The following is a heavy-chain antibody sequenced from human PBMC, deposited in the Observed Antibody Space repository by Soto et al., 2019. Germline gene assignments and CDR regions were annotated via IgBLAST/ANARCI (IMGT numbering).Heavy chain of an antibody. Sequence: SETLSLTCAVYGGSFSGYYWSWIRQPPGKGLEWIGEINHSGSTNYNPSLKSRVTISVDTSKNQFSLKLSSVTAADTAVYYCARGGLKWLRLPLFDYWGQGTPVTVSS. CDR3: ARGGLKWLRLPLFDY. CDR1: GGSFSGYY. V-gene: IGHV4-34*01. J-gene: IGHJ4*02. CDR2: INHSGST. D-gene: IGHD5-12*01.